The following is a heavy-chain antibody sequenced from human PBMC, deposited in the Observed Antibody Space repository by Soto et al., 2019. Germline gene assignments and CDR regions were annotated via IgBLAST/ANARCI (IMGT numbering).Heavy chain of an antibody. J-gene: IGHJ4*02. CDR3: AKDTIFEGDYGMIDY. Sequence: GGSLRLSCAASGFTFSSYAMSWVRQAPGKGLEWVSAISGSGGSTYYADSVKGRFTISRDNSRNTLYLQMNSLRAEDTAVYYCAKDTIFEGDYGMIDYWGQGTLVTVSS. CDR2: ISGSGGST. V-gene: IGHV3-23*01. D-gene: IGHD4-17*01. CDR1: GFTFSSYA.